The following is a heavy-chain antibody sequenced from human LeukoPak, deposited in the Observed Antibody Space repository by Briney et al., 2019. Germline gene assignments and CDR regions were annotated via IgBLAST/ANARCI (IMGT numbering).Heavy chain of an antibody. Sequence: ASVKVSCKASGYTFTSYDINWVRQAPGQGLEWMGWMNPNSGNTGYAQKFQGRVTMTRNTSISTAYMELSSLRSEDTAVYYCARGRGRVTIYDYWGQGTLVTVSS. CDR1: GYTFTSYD. CDR3: ARGRGRVTIYDY. J-gene: IGHJ4*02. V-gene: IGHV1-8*01. CDR2: MNPNSGNT. D-gene: IGHD3-9*01.